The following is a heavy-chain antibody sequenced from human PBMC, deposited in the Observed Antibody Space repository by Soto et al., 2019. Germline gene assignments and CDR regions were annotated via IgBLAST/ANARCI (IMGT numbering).Heavy chain of an antibody. J-gene: IGHJ4*02. CDR3: ATQAAGSGYGYFY. CDR2: TIPIFGTA. Sequence: QVQLVQSGAEVKKPGSSVKVSCKASGGTFSSLAISWVRQAPGQGLEWMGGTIPIFGTANYAQKFQGGVTRTVDASTSTAYMELTSLRYEDTAVYYCATQAAGSGYGYFYWGQAKLVTVSS. V-gene: IGHV1-69*01. CDR1: GGTFSSLA. D-gene: IGHD3-3*01.